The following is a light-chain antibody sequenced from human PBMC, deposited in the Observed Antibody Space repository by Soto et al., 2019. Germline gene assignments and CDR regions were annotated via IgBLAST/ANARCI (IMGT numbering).Light chain of an antibody. Sequence: DIQMTQSPSTLSASVGDRVTITCRASQGISNNFVWYQQKPGKAPKLLIYATSILEGGVPSRFSGSVSGTDFTLTISSLQPEDFATYFCQQLTDYPITFGGGTKVDIK. CDR2: ATS. CDR3: QQLTDYPIT. CDR1: QGISNN. J-gene: IGKJ4*01. V-gene: IGKV1-9*01.